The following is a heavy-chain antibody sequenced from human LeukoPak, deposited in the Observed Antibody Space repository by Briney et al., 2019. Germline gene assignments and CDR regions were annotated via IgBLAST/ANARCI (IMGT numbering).Heavy chain of an antibody. CDR3: ASGVVIDITNIPFDY. Sequence: PGRSLRLSCAASGFTFSSYAMHWVRQAPGKGLEWVAVISYDGSNKYYADSVKGRFTISRDNSKDTLYLQMNSLRAEDTAVYYCASGVVIDITNIPFDYWGQGTLVTVSS. D-gene: IGHD3-3*01. CDR1: GFTFSSYA. J-gene: IGHJ4*02. CDR2: ISYDGSNK. V-gene: IGHV3-30*01.